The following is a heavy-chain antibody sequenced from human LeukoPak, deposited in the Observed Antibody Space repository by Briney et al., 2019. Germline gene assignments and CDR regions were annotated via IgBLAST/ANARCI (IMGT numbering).Heavy chain of an antibody. CDR1: GGSISSSSYY. J-gene: IGHJ4*02. V-gene: IGHV4-39*07. CDR3: ARGNGATEIFFDY. CDR2: IYYSGST. D-gene: IGHD1-26*01. Sequence: PSETLSLTCTVSGGSISSSSYYWGWIRQPPGKGLEWIGSIYYSGSTYYNPSLKSRVTISVDTSKNQFSLKLSSVTAADTAVYYCARGNGATEIFFDYWGQGTLVTVSS.